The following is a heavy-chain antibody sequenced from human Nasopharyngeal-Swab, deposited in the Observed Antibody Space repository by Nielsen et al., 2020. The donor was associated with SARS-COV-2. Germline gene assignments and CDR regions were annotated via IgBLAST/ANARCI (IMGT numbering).Heavy chain of an antibody. D-gene: IGHD5-18*01. CDR3: ARGRDTAMVTHYYYYYMDV. V-gene: IGHV1-69*05. J-gene: IGHJ6*03. CDR1: GGTFSSYA. Sequence: SVKVSCKASGGTFSSYAISWVRQAPAQGLEWMGGIIPIFGTANYAQKFQGRVTITTDESTSTAYMELSSLRSEDTAVYYCARGRDTAMVTHYYYYYMDVWGKGTTVTVSS. CDR2: IIPIFGTA.